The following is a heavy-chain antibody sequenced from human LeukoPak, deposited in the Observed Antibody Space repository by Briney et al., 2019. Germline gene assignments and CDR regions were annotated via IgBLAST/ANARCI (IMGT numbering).Heavy chain of an antibody. D-gene: IGHD3-10*01. V-gene: IGHV3-30-3*01. CDR3: AREGYYGSGSPPSLCFDY. CDR1: GFTFRNYV. J-gene: IGHJ4*02. CDR2: TSSDLNVK. Sequence: GGSLGLSCAASGFTFRNYVIHWVRQAPGKGLEWVAVTSSDLNVKLYADSVKGRFTISRDNSRSTLYLQMNSLRPEDTAIYYCAREGYYGSGSPPSLCFDYWGQGTLVTVSS.